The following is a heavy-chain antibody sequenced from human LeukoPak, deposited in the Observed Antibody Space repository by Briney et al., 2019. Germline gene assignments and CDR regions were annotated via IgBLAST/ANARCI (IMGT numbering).Heavy chain of an antibody. Sequence: SETLSLTCTVSGGSISSSSYYWGWIRQPPGKGLEWIGSIYYSGSTYYNPSLKSRVTISVDTSKNQFSLKLSSVTAADTAVYYCARDRRVTTVTTDFDYWGQGTLVTVSS. D-gene: IGHD4-17*01. CDR3: ARDRRVTTVTTDFDY. J-gene: IGHJ4*02. CDR2: IYYSGST. CDR1: GGSISSSSYY. V-gene: IGHV4-39*07.